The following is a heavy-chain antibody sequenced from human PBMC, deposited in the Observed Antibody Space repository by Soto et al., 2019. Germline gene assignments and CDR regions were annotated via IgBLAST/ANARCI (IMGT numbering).Heavy chain of an antibody. J-gene: IGHJ6*02. CDR1: GYTFTSYA. Sequence: ASVKVSRKASGYTFTSYAMHWVRQAPGQRLEWMGWINAGNGNTKYSQKFQGRVTITRDTSASTAYMELSSLRSEDTAVYYCATLYYDFWSGTDYYYGMDVWGQGTTVTVSS. CDR3: ATLYYDFWSGTDYYYGMDV. D-gene: IGHD3-3*01. V-gene: IGHV1-3*01. CDR2: INAGNGNT.